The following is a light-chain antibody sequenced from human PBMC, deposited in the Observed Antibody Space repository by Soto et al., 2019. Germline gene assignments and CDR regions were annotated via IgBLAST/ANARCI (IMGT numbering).Light chain of an antibody. Sequence: DIQMTQSPSSLSASVGDRVTITCQASQDISNYLNWYQQKPGKAPKHLIYDASNLETGVPSRFSGSGAGTDFTFTISSLQPEDIATYYCQQYDNLQLTFGGGTKVDIK. V-gene: IGKV1-33*01. J-gene: IGKJ4*01. CDR1: QDISNY. CDR3: QQYDNLQLT. CDR2: DAS.